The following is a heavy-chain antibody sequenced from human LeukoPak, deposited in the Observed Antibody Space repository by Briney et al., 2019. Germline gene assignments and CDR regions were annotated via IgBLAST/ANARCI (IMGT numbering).Heavy chain of an antibody. CDR2: IGGRGGDT. CDR3: AKDRAGTPWAD. Sequence: PGGSLRLSCAASGFTFSTYTMTWVRQAPGKGLECVSTIGGRGGDTYYADSVKGRFTISRDNSRNTVYLQMNSLRAEDTAVYYCAKDRAGTPWADWGHGTLFTVSS. D-gene: IGHD1-1*01. J-gene: IGHJ4*01. CDR1: GFTFSTYT. V-gene: IGHV3-23*01.